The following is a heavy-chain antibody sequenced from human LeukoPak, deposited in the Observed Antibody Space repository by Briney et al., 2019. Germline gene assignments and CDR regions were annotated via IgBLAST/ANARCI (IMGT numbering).Heavy chain of an antibody. Sequence: GGSLRLSCAASGFTFTNAWMIWVRQAPGKGLEWVGRIKSKTGGGTPDYGAPVKGRFTISRDDSKNTLFLQMNSLKTEDTGVYFCTTGYWSSSSKYHGDDAFAVWGQGTMVTVSS. CDR3: TTGYWSSSSKYHGDDAFAV. V-gene: IGHV3-15*01. CDR2: IKSKTGGGTP. D-gene: IGHD2-2*03. J-gene: IGHJ3*01. CDR1: GFTFTNAW.